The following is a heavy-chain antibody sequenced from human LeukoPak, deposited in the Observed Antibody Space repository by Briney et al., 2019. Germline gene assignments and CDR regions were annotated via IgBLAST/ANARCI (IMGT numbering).Heavy chain of an antibody. CDR3: ARDPPYYDFWSGRNWFDP. CDR2: IWYDGSNK. Sequence: GRSLRLSCAASGFTFSSYGMHWVRQAPGKGLEWVAVIWYDGSNKYYADSVKGRFTISRDNSKNTLYLQRNSLRAEDTALYYCARDPPYYDFWSGRNWFDPWGQGTLVTVSS. J-gene: IGHJ5*02. V-gene: IGHV3-33*01. CDR1: GFTFSSYG. D-gene: IGHD3-3*01.